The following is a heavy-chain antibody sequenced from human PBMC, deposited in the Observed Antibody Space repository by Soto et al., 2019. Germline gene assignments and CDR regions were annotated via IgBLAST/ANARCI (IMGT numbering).Heavy chain of an antibody. D-gene: IGHD3-10*01. CDR1: GFTFSTYA. V-gene: IGHV3-23*01. CDR3: AKSPYAAGSFSPSALDY. J-gene: IGHJ4*02. Sequence: EVQLLESGGGLVQPGGSLRLSCAASGFTFSTYAMSWVRQAPGKGLEWVSAISGSGDNTYYADSVKGRFTISRDNSKNTLYVQMNSLRVEDTAVYYCAKSPYAAGSFSPSALDYWGQGTLVTVSS. CDR2: ISGSGDNT.